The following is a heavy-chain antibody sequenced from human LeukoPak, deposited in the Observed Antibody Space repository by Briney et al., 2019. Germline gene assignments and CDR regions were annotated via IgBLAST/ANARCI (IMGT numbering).Heavy chain of an antibody. Sequence: PSETLSLTCTVSGGSISSSSYYWGWIRQPPGKGLEWIGSIYYSGSTYYNPSLKSRVTISVDTSKNQFSLKLSSVTAADTAVYYCARHYRAVYCGGDCPNDYGMDVWGQGTTVTVSS. CDR1: GGSISSSSYY. CDR2: IYYSGST. CDR3: ARHYRAVYCGGDCPNDYGMDV. D-gene: IGHD2-21*02. J-gene: IGHJ6*02. V-gene: IGHV4-39*01.